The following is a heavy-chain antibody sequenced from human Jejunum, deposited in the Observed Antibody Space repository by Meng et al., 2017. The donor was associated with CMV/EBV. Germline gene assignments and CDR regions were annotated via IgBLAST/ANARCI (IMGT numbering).Heavy chain of an antibody. CDR1: GGSISGYF. Sequence: TVSGGSISGYFWNWIRQPQGKAPEWIGNIDFSGTTKYNPSLKSRVTISVDTSKRQFSLKLGSVAAADTAVYYCARGWGTTSPWDYWGQGMLVTVSS. V-gene: IGHV4-59*01. D-gene: IGHD3-16*01. J-gene: IGHJ4*02. CDR2: IDFSGTT. CDR3: ARGWGTTSPWDY.